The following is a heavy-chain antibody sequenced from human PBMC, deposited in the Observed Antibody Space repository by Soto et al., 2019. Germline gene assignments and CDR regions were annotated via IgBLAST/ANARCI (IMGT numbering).Heavy chain of an antibody. CDR2: IYSGGST. J-gene: IGHJ4*02. CDR3: ARDRGVYYYDSSGSFDY. CDR1: GFTVSSNY. D-gene: IGHD3-22*01. Sequence: GGSLRLSCAASGFTVSSNYMSWVRQAPGKGLEWVSVIYSGGSTYYADSVKGRFTISRDNSKNTLYLQMNSLRAEDTAVYYCARDRGVYYYDSSGSFDYWGQGTLVTVSS. V-gene: IGHV3-66*01.